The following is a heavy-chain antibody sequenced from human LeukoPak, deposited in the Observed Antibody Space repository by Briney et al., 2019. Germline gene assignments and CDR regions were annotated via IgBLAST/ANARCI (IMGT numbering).Heavy chain of an antibody. Sequence: GGSLRLSCAASGFTFSSYAMHWVRQAPGKGLEWVAVISYDGSNKYYADSVKGRFTISRDNSKNTLYLQMNSLRAEDTAVYYCARDYITMNYFDYWGQGTLVTVSS. V-gene: IGHV3-30-3*01. CDR1: GFTFSSYA. D-gene: IGHD3-22*01. CDR2: ISYDGSNK. J-gene: IGHJ4*02. CDR3: ARDYITMNYFDY.